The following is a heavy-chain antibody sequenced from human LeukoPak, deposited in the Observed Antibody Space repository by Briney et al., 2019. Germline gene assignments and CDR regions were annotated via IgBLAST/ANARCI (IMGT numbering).Heavy chain of an antibody. CDR1: GGTFNINA. CDR2: IVPIDGTP. D-gene: IGHD1-26*01. V-gene: IGHV1-69*05. Sequence: ASVKVSCKASGGTFNINAISWVRQAPGQGLEWIGGIVPIDGTPHYAQKFQGRVTITTDESTNTAYLEMPGLRFEDTAMSYCARGSEHLHTWGQGTLVIVSS. J-gene: IGHJ5*02. CDR3: ARGSEHLHT.